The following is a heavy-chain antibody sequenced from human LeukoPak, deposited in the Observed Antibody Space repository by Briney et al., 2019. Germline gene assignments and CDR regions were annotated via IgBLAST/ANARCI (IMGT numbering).Heavy chain of an antibody. D-gene: IGHD1/OR15-1a*01. CDR3: ARRTLPYLDV. V-gene: IGHV3-7*01. Sequence: GGSLRLSCAASGFTFSSSWMTWVRQAPGKGLEWVANIKQDGSEESYVDPVRGRFTISRDNAENSLYLQMNSLRAEDTAVYFCARRTLPYLDVWGKGTTVTVSS. J-gene: IGHJ6*03. CDR2: IKQDGSEE. CDR1: GFTFSSSW.